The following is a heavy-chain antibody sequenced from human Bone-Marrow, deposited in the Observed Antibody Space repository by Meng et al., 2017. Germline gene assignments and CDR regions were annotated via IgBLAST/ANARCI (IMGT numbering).Heavy chain of an antibody. CDR2: ISTSGDTT. D-gene: IGHD3-16*01. J-gene: IGHJ4*02. Sequence: GGSLRLSCAASGFTFSAYEMNWVRQAPGKGLEWVSYISTSGDTTFYADSVKGRFTISGDNAKNSLFLQMSSLRAEDTALYYCARIPVKEREITTFGYWGQGTLVTVSS. CDR3: ARIPVKEREITTFGY. CDR1: GFTFSAYE. V-gene: IGHV3-48*03.